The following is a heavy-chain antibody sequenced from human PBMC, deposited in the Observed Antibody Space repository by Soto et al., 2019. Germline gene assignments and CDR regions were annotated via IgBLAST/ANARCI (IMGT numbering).Heavy chain of an antibody. CDR2: ISTYRGDT. CDR1: GYTFFTYD. CDR3: ARHHGPTTSENWFDP. J-gene: IGHJ5*02. D-gene: IGHD5-12*01. Sequence: QVHLVQSGVEVKTPGASVKVSCQASGYTFFTYDISWVRQAPGQGLEWMGWISTYRGDTKYAQKFQGRVTMTTDTSTTTAYLELRSWRSDDTAVYYCARHHGPTTSENWFDPWGQGTLVTVSS. V-gene: IGHV1-18*01.